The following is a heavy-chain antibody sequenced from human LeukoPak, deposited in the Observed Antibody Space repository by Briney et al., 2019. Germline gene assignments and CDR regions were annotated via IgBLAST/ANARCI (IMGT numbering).Heavy chain of an antibody. D-gene: IGHD2-2*01. Sequence: GASVKVSCKASGYTFTGYYMHWVRQAPGQGLEWMGWINPNSGGTNYAQKFQGRVTMTRDTSISTAYMELSRLRSDDTAVYYCVSTCSSTSCAAFDYWGQGTLVTVSS. CDR1: GYTFTGYY. J-gene: IGHJ4*02. V-gene: IGHV1-2*02. CDR3: VSTCSSTSCAAFDY. CDR2: INPNSGGT.